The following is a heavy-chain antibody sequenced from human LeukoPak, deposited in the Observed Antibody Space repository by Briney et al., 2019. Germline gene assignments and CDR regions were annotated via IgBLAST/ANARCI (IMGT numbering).Heavy chain of an antibody. CDR2: IYTGGST. J-gene: IGHJ5*02. Sequence: PSETLSLTCTVSGGSISSYYWSWIRQPPGKGLEWIGYIYTGGSTNYNPSLKGRVTISVDTSKNQFSLKLSSVTAADTAVYYCARHVRRVAPFDPWGQGTLVTVSS. CDR3: ARHVRRVAPFDP. V-gene: IGHV4-4*09. CDR1: GGSISSYY. D-gene: IGHD3-10*02.